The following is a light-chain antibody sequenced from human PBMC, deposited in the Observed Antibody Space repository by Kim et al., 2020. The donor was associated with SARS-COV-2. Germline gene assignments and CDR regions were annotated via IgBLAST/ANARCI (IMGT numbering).Light chain of an antibody. CDR3: QAWDSSTVV. CDR2: QDS. Sequence: SYELTQPPSLSVSPGQTANITCSGDKLGDKYACWYQQKPGQSPVLVIYQDSKRPSGIPERFSGSNSGNTATLTISGTQAMDEADYYCQAWDSSTVV. J-gene: IGLJ2*01. V-gene: IGLV3-1*01. CDR1: KLGDKY.